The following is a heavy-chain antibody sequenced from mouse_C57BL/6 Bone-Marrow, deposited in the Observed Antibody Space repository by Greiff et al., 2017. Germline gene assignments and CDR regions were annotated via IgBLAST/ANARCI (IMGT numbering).Heavy chain of an antibody. CDR1: GFTFSSYG. CDR3: ARQKAYYTYSY. D-gene: IGHD2-12*01. J-gene: IGHJ3*01. CDR2: ISSGGSYT. V-gene: IGHV5-6*01. Sequence: EVMLVESGGDLVKPGGSLKLSCAASGFTFSSYGMSWVRQTPDKRLEWVATISSGGSYTYYPDSVKGRFTISRDNAKNTLYLQMSSLKSEDTAMYYCARQKAYYTYSYWGQGTLVTVSA.